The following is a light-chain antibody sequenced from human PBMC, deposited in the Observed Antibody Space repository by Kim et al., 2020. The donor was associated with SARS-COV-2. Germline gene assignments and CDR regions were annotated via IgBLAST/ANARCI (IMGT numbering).Light chain of an antibody. V-gene: IGKV3-20*01. J-gene: IGKJ1*01. CDR3: QQFHDSPRT. CDR2: GAS. Sequence: SPGASAPLSCRASQSVGMDFIVWYQPNPGQAPRLLFYGASGRAAGIPDRFSGRGSGTDFTLPISRLEPEDFAFYYCQQFHDSPRTFGQGTKVDIK. CDR1: QSVGMDF.